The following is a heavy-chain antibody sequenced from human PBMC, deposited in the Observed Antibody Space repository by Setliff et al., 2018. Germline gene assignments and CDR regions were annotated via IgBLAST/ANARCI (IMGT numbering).Heavy chain of an antibody. CDR1: GGSISSSSYY. CDR2: VDHSGNT. Sequence: PSETLSLTCTVSGGSISSSSYYWGWIRQPPGKGLDWIGTVDHSGNTFYNPSLKSRVTISVATSKNQVSLKLTSVSAADTAVYYCARRDSTGYYGYSFDFWGQGTLVTVSS. V-gene: IGHV4-39*01. CDR3: ARRDSTGYYGYSFDF. J-gene: IGHJ4*02. D-gene: IGHD3-22*01.